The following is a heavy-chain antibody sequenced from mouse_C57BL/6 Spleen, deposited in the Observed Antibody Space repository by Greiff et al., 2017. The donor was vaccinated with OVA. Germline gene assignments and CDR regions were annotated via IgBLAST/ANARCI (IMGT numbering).Heavy chain of an antibody. CDR3: ARADYYGSSYYFDY. CDR2: LLPGSGST. CDR1: GYTFPGYW. J-gene: IGHJ2*01. V-gene: IGHV1-9*01. D-gene: IGHD1-1*01. Sequence: VKLQQSGAELMKPGASVKLSCKATGYTFPGYWIEWVKQRPGHGLEWIGELLPGSGSTNYNEKFKSKATFTADTSSNTAYMQLSSLTTEDSAIYYFARADYYGSSYYFDYWGQGTTLTVSS.